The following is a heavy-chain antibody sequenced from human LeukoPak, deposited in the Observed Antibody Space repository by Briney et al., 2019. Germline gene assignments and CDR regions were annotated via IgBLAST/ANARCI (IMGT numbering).Heavy chain of an antibody. Sequence: LPGRSLRLSRAASGFTFSDYGIHWVRQAPGQGLEWVALIWYDGSNKYYADSVKGRFTISRDNSKNTLYLQMNSLRAEDTAVYYCARARSGWYLGQFDYWGQGTLVTVSS. CDR2: IWYDGSNK. CDR3: ARARSGWYLGQFDY. CDR1: GFTFSDYG. D-gene: IGHD6-19*01. J-gene: IGHJ4*02. V-gene: IGHV3-30*19.